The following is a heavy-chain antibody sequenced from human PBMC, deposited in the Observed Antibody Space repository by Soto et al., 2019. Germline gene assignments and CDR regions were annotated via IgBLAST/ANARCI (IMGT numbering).Heavy chain of an antibody. J-gene: IGHJ4*02. Sequence: QEQLVQSGAEVRKPGSSVKVSCKASGGTFSSYAISWVRQAPGQGLEWMGGIIPIFGRPNYAQKFQGRVTITADDSTSSVYMEFSSLRSEETAVYYCTRGRIKDSSAWFVRWVLDYWGQGTLVTVSS. D-gene: IGHD6-19*01. CDR3: TRGRIKDSSAWFVRWVLDY. CDR1: GGTFSSYA. V-gene: IGHV1-69*01. CDR2: IIPIFGRP.